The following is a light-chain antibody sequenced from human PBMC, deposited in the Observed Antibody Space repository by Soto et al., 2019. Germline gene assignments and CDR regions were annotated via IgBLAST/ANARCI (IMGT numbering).Light chain of an antibody. CDR1: QRVSSSY. Sequence: NGVTQAAGTMSLSTGERATLSCRASQRVSSSYLAWYQQKPGQAPRLLIYGASSRATGIPDRFSGSGSGTDFTLTISRLEPEDFAVYYCQHYGSSPPGTFGQGTKV. CDR3: QHYGSSPPGT. CDR2: GAS. V-gene: IGKV3-20*01. J-gene: IGKJ1*01.